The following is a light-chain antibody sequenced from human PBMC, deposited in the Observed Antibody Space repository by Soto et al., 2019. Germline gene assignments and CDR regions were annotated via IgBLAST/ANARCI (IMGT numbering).Light chain of an antibody. CDR1: QSVRGW. CDR3: QEYNNYFWT. CDR2: GAS. J-gene: IGKJ1*01. V-gene: IGKV1-5*01. Sequence: PMVQSACTLYASVQDGPSITCLSSQSVRGWLAWYQQKPGKPPKVLIYGASTLECGVPTRFSGSGSETEFTLTISSLQPDDVATYYCQEYNNYFWTFGQGTKVDIK.